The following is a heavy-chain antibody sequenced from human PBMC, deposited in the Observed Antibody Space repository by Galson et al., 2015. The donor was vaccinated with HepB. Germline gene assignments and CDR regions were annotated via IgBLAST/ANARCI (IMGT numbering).Heavy chain of an antibody. D-gene: IGHD2/OR15-2a*01. CDR1: GFTFSSYP. CDR2: INSDGTNT. CDR3: ARGYFGVDY. J-gene: IGHJ4*02. V-gene: IGHV3-74*01. Sequence: SLRLSCAASGFTFSSYPMYWVRQAPGKGLVWVSHINSDGTNTDYADSVKGRFTISRSNAKNALYLQMNSLRAEDKAVYYCARGYFGVDYWGQGTLVTVSS.